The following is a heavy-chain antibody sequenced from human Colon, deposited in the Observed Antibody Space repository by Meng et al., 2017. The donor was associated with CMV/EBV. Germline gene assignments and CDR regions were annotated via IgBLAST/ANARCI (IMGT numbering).Heavy chain of an antibody. CDR2: IWYDGSNT. CDR3: AILNYFFDY. V-gene: IGHV3-33*03. D-gene: IGHD5-24*01. J-gene: IGHJ4*02. CDR1: GFTFSSYG. Sequence: GESLKISCAASGFTFSSYGMHWVRQAPGKGLEWVAVIWYDGSNTYYADSVKGRFTISRDNAKNSLYLQMNSLRAEDTALYYCAILNYFFDYWGQGTLVTVSS.